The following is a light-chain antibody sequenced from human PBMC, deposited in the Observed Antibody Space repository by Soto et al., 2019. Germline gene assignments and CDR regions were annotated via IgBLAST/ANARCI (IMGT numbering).Light chain of an antibody. CDR2: EGS. Sequence: QSVLTQPASVSGSPGQSITISCTGTSSDVGSYNLVSWYQQHPGKAPKLMIYEGSKRPSGVSNRFSGSKSGNTASLTISGLQAEDEADYYCCSYAGSSTDVVFGGGTTVTVL. V-gene: IGLV2-23*01. CDR1: SSDVGSYNL. CDR3: CSYAGSSTDVV. J-gene: IGLJ2*01.